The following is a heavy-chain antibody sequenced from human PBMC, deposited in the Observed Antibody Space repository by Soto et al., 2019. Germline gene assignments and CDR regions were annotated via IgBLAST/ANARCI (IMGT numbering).Heavy chain of an antibody. J-gene: IGHJ4*02. CDR3: TKGDGSSGWSTFDY. D-gene: IGHD6-19*01. CDR1: GFTFSSYA. CDR2: TTGSDITT. V-gene: IGHV3-23*01. Sequence: GGSLRLSCAASGFTFSSYAMSWVRQAPGKGLEWVSTTTGSDITTYYADSVKGRFTFSRDNSKNTLYLQMTSLRAEDSGVYYCTKGDGSSGWSTFDYWGQGTLVTVSS.